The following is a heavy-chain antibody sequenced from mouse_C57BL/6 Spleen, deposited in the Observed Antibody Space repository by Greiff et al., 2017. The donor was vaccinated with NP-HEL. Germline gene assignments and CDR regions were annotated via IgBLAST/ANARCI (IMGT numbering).Heavy chain of an antibody. CDR3: ARDHDGYPDYAMDY. CDR1: GYTFTSYW. D-gene: IGHD2-3*01. Sequence: QVQLQQPGAELVKPGASVKMSCKASGYTFTSYWITWVKQRPGQGLEWIGDIYPGSGSTNYNEKFKSKATLTVDTSSSTAYMQLSSLTSEDSAVYYCARDHDGYPDYAMDYWGQGTSVTVSS. CDR2: IYPGSGST. V-gene: IGHV1-55*01. J-gene: IGHJ4*01.